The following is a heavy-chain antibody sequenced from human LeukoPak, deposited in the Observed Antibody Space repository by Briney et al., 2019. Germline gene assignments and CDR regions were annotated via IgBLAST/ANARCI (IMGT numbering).Heavy chain of an antibody. V-gene: IGHV3-74*01. CDR1: GFTFSNYW. J-gene: IGHJ1*01. Sequence: PGGSLRLSCAASGFTFSNYWMYWVRQAPGKGLVWGSQIKSDGNITNYADSVKGRFTISRDNSKNTLYLQMNSLRAEDTAVYYCAKGPGSWYFQHWGQGTLVTVSS. CDR2: IKSDGNIT. CDR3: AKGPGSWYFQH. D-gene: IGHD6-13*01.